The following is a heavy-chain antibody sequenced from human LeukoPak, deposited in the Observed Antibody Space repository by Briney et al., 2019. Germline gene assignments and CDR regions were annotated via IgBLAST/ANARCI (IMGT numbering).Heavy chain of an antibody. CDR1: GYILTNNW. CDR3: ARHSTLGGYNWFDP. D-gene: IGHD3-16*01. Sequence: GESLKISCKVSGYILTNNWIGWVRQVPGKGLEWMGLIYPGYSDAKYSPSFQGQVTFSVDKSISTAYLQWSSLKASDTAMYYCARHSTLGGYNWFDPWGQGTLVTVSS. V-gene: IGHV5-51*01. CDR2: IYPGYSDA. J-gene: IGHJ5*02.